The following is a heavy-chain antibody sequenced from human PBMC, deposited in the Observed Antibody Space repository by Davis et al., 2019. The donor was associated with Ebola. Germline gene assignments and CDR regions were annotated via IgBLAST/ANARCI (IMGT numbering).Heavy chain of an antibody. Sequence: ASVKVSCKASGYTFTSYYMHWVRQAPGQGLEWMGIINPSGGSTSYAQKFQGRVTMTRDTSTSTVYMALSSLRSEDTAVYYCARERLRLRTPYGMDVWGQGTTVTVSS. CDR2: INPSGGST. CDR1: GYTFTSYY. D-gene: IGHD5-12*01. J-gene: IGHJ6*02. CDR3: ARERLRLRTPYGMDV. V-gene: IGHV1-46*01.